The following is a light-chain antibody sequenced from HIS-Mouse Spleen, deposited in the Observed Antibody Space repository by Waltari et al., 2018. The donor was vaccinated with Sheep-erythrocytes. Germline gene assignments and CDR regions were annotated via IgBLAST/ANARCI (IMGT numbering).Light chain of an antibody. Sequence: SYELTQPPSVSVSPGQTASITCSGDKLGEKYACWYQQTPGQSPVLVIYQDSKRPSGIPERFSGSNSGNTATLTISGTQAMDEADYYCQAWDSSTYVFGTGTKVTVL. CDR1: KLGEKY. CDR2: QDS. J-gene: IGLJ1*01. CDR3: QAWDSSTYV. V-gene: IGLV3-1*01.